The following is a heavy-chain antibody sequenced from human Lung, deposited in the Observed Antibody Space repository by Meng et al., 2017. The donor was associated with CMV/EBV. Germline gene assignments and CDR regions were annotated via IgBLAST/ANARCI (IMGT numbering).Heavy chain of an antibody. CDR3: ARDYAVTGSGIDY. V-gene: IGHV3-66*02. CDR2: IYTGGST. D-gene: IGHD6-19*01. CDR1: GISVSSNY. J-gene: IGHJ4*02. Sequence: GGSLRLXCAASGISVSSNYMTWVRQAPGKGLEWVSVIYTGGSTYYADSVQGRFTISRDNSKNTLYLQMNSLRAGDTAVYYCARDYAVTGSGIDYWGQGTLVTVSS.